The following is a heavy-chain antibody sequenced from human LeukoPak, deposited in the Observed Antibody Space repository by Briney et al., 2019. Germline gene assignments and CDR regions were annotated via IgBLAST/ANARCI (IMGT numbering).Heavy chain of an antibody. Sequence: SETLSLTCTVSGGSISSYYWSWIRQPPGKGLECIGYIYDSGSTNYNPSLKSRVTISVDTSKNQCSLKVSSVTAADTAVYYCASLTTADAFDIWGQGTMVTVSS. J-gene: IGHJ3*02. V-gene: IGHV4-59*01. CDR1: GGSISSYY. CDR2: IYDSGST. D-gene: IGHD3-22*01. CDR3: ASLTTADAFDI.